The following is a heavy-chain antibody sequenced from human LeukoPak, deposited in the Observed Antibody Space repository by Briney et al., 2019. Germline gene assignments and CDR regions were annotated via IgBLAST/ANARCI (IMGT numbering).Heavy chain of an antibody. D-gene: IGHD6-13*01. CDR3: AREVAAAVYYFDY. V-gene: IGHV4-31*03. J-gene: IGHJ4*02. CDR2: IYYSGIT. Sequence: SQTLSLTCTVSGGSINSGGYYWSWIRQHPGKGLEWIGYIYYSGITSYNPSLKSRLTISVDTSKNHFSLKMTSVTAADTAVYYCAREVAAAVYYFDYWGQGTLVTVSS. CDR1: GGSINSGGYY.